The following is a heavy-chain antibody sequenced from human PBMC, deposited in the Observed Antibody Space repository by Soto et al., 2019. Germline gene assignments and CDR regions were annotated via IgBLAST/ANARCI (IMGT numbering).Heavy chain of an antibody. D-gene: IGHD3-10*01. CDR1: GFTFSSYW. CDR2: IKQDGSEK. Sequence: EVQLVESGGGLVQPGGSLRLSCAASGFTFSSYWMSWVRQAPGKGLEWVANIKQDGSEKYYVDSVKGRFTISRDNAKNSLYLQMNSLRAEDTAVYYCAYNGYYGSGLEQFDYWGQGTLVTVSS. CDR3: AYNGYYGSGLEQFDY. J-gene: IGHJ4*02. V-gene: IGHV3-7*01.